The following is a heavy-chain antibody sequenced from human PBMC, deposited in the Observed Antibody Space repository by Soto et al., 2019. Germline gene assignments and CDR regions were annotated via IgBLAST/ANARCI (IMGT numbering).Heavy chain of an antibody. CDR2: IIPMFPTT. J-gene: IGHJ4*02. CDR3: TKDSDSTAYGY. Sequence: QVHLVQSGPEVKRPGSSVKVSCKAYGDTFDRNAIHWVRQAPGHGLEWMGGIIPMFPTTNYAQKFKGRLTIYADKSTGTAYMEITSLRSEDTAVYYCTKDSDSTAYGYWGQGNLVTVSS. V-gene: IGHV1-69*06. CDR1: GDTFDRNA. D-gene: IGHD3-9*01.